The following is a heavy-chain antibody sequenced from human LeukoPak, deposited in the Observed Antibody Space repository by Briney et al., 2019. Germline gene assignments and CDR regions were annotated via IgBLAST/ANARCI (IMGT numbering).Heavy chain of an antibody. Sequence: PGGSLRLSCAASGFTFSSYSMNWVRQAPGKGLEWIGSIYYSGSTYYNPSLKSRVTISVDTSKNQFSLKLSSVTAADTAVYYCARDRRSSWYVDWGQGTLVTVSS. CDR3: ARDRRSSWYVD. CDR2: IYYSGST. J-gene: IGHJ4*02. D-gene: IGHD6-13*01. CDR1: GFTFSSYSMN. V-gene: IGHV4-59*05.